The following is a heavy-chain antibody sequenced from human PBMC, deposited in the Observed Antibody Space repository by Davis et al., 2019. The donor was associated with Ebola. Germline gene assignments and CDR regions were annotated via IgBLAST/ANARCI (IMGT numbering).Heavy chain of an antibody. J-gene: IGHJ4*02. CDR2: IFSNDEK. D-gene: IGHD4-17*01. CDR1: GFPLSTAGVG. Sequence: SGPTLVKPTETLTLTCPVSGFPLSTAGVGVSWIRQPPGRALEWLAHIFSNDEKAYSTSLDRRLTISKDTSKRQVVLTLTNLAPVDTATYYCARIVDPYGDSYLDYWGQGTLVSVSS. CDR3: ARIVDPYGDSYLDY. V-gene: IGHV2-26*01.